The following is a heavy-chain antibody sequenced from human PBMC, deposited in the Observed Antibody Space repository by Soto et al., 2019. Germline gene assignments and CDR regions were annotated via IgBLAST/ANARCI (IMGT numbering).Heavy chain of an antibody. V-gene: IGHV4-34*01. J-gene: IGHJ6*02. CDR1: GGSGGSFSGYY. D-gene: IGHD3-22*01. Sequence: SETLSLTCAVYGGSGGSFSGYYWSWIRQPPGKGLEWIGEINHSGSTNYNPSLKSRVTISVDTSKNQYSLKLSSVTAAEMAVYLCARHYYDSSGYYHYYYGMDVWGQGTTVTVSS. CDR2: INHSGST. CDR3: ARHYYDSSGYYHYYYGMDV.